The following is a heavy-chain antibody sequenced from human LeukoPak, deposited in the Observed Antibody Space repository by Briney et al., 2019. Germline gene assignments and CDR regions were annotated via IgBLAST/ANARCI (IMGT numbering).Heavy chain of an antibody. CDR1: GVSVSSGNYY. CDR2: VYYSGST. D-gene: IGHD3-3*01. J-gene: IGHJ4*02. Sequence: SEPLSLTCTVSGVSVSSGNYYWSWIRQPPGKGLEWIGYVYYSGSTNYNPSLKSRVTISLDTSKNQFSLKLSSVTAADTAVYYCARDFGSGGQGTLVTVSS. CDR3: ARDFGS. V-gene: IGHV4-61*01.